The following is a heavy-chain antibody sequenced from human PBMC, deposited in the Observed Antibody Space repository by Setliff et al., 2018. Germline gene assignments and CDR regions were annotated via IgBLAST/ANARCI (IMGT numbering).Heavy chain of an antibody. V-gene: IGHV1-18*01. CDR2: YSPYNGKT. J-gene: IGHJ4*02. D-gene: IGHD2-2*01. Sequence: ASVKVSCKASGSTFTDSIVNWVRQAPGQGLEWVGWYSPYNGKTYSAQKFQGRLTMTTDTSTTTAYMELRSLRSDDTAVYYCSRLVRYCTRTSCQRASGDDYWGQGTLVTVSS. CDR3: SRLVRYCTRTSCQRASGDDY. CDR1: GSTFTDSI.